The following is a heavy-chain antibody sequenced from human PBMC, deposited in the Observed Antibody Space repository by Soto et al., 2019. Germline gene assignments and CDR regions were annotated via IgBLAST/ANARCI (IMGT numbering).Heavy chain of an antibody. CDR2: ISYDGSNK. CDR3: AKDLVGYCSGGSCYLISGMDV. J-gene: IGHJ6*02. D-gene: IGHD2-15*01. V-gene: IGHV3-30*18. CDR1: GFTFSSYG. Sequence: GGSLRLSCAASGFTFSSYGMHWVRQAPGKGLEWVAVISYDGSNKYYADSVKGRFTISRDNSKNTLYLQMNSLRAEDTAVYYCAKDLVGYCSGGSCYLISGMDVWGQGTTVTVSS.